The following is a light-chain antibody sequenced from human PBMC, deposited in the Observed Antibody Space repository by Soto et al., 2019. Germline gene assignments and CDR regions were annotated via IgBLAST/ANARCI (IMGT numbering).Light chain of an antibody. CDR1: QSVSGN. V-gene: IGKV3-15*01. Sequence: EIVMTQSPATLSVSPGERATLSCRASQSVSGNLAWYQQKPGQAPRLLIYAASTRATGIPARFSGSWSGTEFTLTISSLQSEDFGVYYCQEYNNWRPISFGPGTKVYIK. J-gene: IGKJ3*01. CDR2: AAS. CDR3: QEYNNWRPIS.